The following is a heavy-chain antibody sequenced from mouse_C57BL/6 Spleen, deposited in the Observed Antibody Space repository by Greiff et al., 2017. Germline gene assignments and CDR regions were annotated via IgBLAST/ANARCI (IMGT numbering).Heavy chain of an antibody. V-gene: IGHV1-72*01. CDR2: IDPNSGGT. Sequence: QVQLKQPGAELVKPGASVKLSCKASGYTFTSYWMHWVKQRPGRGLEWIGRIDPNSGGTKYNEKFKSKATLTVDKPSSTAYMQLSSLTSEDSAVYYCARGVPGCSRDYYAMDYWGQGTSVTVSS. CDR1: GYTFTSYW. CDR3: ARGVPGCSRDYYAMDY. J-gene: IGHJ4*01.